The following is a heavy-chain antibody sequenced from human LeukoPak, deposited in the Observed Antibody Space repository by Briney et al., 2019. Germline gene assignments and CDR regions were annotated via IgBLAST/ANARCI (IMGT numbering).Heavy chain of an antibody. CDR1: GGSVSSDSHY. V-gene: IGHV4-61*01. CDR2: ISYSGST. J-gene: IGHJ5*02. D-gene: IGHD3-10*01. Sequence: SETLSLTCTVSGGSVSSDSHYWNWIRQPPGKGLEWIGCISYSGSTNYKSSLKSRVTISVDTSKNQFSLKVRSVTAADTAVYYCARFLWFGGPFDPWGQGTLVTVSS. CDR3: ARFLWFGGPFDP.